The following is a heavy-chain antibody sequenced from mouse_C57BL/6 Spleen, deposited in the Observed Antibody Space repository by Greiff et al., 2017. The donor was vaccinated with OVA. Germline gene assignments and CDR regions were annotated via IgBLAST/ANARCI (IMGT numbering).Heavy chain of an antibody. J-gene: IGHJ2*01. V-gene: IGHV1-61*01. Sequence: QVQLQQPGAELVRPGSSVKLSCTASGYTFTSYWMDWVKQRPGQGLEWIGNIYPSDSETHYNQKFKDKATLTVDKSSSTAYMQLSSLTSEDSAVYYCARGTGTYFDYWGQGTTLTVSS. CDR2: IYPSDSET. CDR3: ARGTGTYFDY. CDR1: GYTFTSYW. D-gene: IGHD4-1*01.